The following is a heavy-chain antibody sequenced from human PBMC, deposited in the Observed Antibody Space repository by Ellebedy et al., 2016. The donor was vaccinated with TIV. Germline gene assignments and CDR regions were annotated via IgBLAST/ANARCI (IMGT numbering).Heavy chain of an antibody. CDR3: ARIRLENSSGWALDF. D-gene: IGHD6-19*01. J-gene: IGHJ4*01. CDR2: IDWDDDK. Sequence: SGPTLVKPTQTLTLACTFSGFLLSTRGVSVSWIRQPPGKALEWLARIDWDDDKYYSTSLRTRLTISKDSSKDQVSLTMTNMDPVDTATYYCARIRLENSSGWALDFWGHGTLVTVSS. V-gene: IGHV2-70*11. CDR1: GFLLSTRGVS.